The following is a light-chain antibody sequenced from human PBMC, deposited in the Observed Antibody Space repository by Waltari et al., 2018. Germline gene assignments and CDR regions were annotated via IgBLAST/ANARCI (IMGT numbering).Light chain of an antibody. V-gene: IGLV2-14*01. CDR2: EVS. CDR3: SSYISSNTLYV. Sequence: QSALTQPTAVSGSPGKSITNSCTGTSSDIGASEYVTRYQHHPGKAPKLIIYEVSNRPSGVSNRFSGSKSGNTASLTISGLQPEDECDYYCSSYISSNTLYVFGTGTKVTVL. CDR1: SSDIGASEY. J-gene: IGLJ1*01.